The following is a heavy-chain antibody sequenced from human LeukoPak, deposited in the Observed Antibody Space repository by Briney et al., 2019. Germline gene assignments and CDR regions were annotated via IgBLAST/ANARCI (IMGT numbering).Heavy chain of an antibody. CDR1: GGSISSSSYY. CDR3: ARGRFWSGDIDY. CDR2: IYYSGST. V-gene: IGHV4-39*07. D-gene: IGHD3-3*01. J-gene: IGHJ4*02. Sequence: PSETLSLTCTVSGGSISSSSYYWGWIRQPPGKGLEWIGSIYYSGSTYYNPSLKSRVTISVDTSKNQFSLKLSSVTAADTAVYYCARGRFWSGDIDYWGQGTLVTVSS.